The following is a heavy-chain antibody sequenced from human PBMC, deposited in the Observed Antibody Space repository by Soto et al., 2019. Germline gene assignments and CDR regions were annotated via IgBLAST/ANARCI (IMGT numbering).Heavy chain of an antibody. V-gene: IGHV3-23*01. CDR2: ISGSGGSA. J-gene: IGHJ4*02. CDR3: ARSIRGSAVPAAIAFDY. CDR1: GFTFSSYA. D-gene: IGHD2-2*02. Sequence: GGSLRLSCAASGFTFSSYAMSWVRQAPGKGLEWVSAISGSGGSAYYADSVKGRFTISRDNSKNTLYLQMNSLRAEDTAVYYCARSIRGSAVPAAIAFDYWGQGTLVTVSS.